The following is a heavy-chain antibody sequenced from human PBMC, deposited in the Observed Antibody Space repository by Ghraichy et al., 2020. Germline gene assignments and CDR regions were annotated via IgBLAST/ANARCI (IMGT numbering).Heavy chain of an antibody. CDR1: GFTFSRHW. V-gene: IGHV3-7*01. CDR3: ARDPYGDYKYGGTDY. Sequence: GGSLRLSCAAFGFTFSRHWMSWVRQAPGKGLEWVASIKSDGSDSFYLDSVKGRFTISRDNAENSVSLEMTSLRAEDTAIYYCARDPYGDYKYGGTDYWGRGTLVSVSS. J-gene: IGHJ4*02. D-gene: IGHD4-17*01. CDR2: IKSDGSDS.